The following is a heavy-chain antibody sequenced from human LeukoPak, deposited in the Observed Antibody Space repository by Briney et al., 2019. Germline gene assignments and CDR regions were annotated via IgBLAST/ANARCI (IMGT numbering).Heavy chain of an antibody. CDR2: IKQDGSEK. CDR1: GFTFSSYW. J-gene: IGHJ3*02. V-gene: IGHV3-7*01. Sequence: GGSLRLSCAASGFTFSSYWMSWVRQAPGKGLEWVADIKQDGSEKYYVDSVKGRFTISRDNAKNSLYLQMNSLRAEDTAVYYCARDLEPDAFDIWGQGTMVTVSS. CDR3: ARDLEPDAFDI. D-gene: IGHD1-1*01.